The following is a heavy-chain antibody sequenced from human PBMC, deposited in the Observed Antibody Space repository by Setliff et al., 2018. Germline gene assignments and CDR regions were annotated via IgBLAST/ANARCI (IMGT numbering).Heavy chain of an antibody. V-gene: IGHV1-69-2*01. Sequence: ASVKVSCKASGYSFSDFYMHWVRQVPGEGLEALGHIDPRDDFTVYAERFKDRLTITADTSTDTSYMEMSSLRFEDTAVYYCAIDYGPTGTPYHWGQGTPGTVSS. CDR2: IDPRDDFT. D-gene: IGHD1-1*01. J-gene: IGHJ4*02. CDR3: AIDYGPTGTPYH. CDR1: GYSFSDFY.